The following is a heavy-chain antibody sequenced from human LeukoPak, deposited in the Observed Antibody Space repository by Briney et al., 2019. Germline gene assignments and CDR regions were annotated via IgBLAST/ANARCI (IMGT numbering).Heavy chain of an antibody. CDR2: IGESGAAT. D-gene: IGHD3-10*01. V-gene: IGHV3-23*01. CDR1: GFTFSRHA. Sequence: GGSLRLSCAASGFTFSRHAMSWVRQVPGKGLQWVSEIGESGAATHYADSVKGRFTISRDNSRNTLSLQMNSLGVEDAAVYYCAKNYGSGSSYGHRGQGTLVTVSS. J-gene: IGHJ4*02. CDR3: AKNYGSGSSYGH.